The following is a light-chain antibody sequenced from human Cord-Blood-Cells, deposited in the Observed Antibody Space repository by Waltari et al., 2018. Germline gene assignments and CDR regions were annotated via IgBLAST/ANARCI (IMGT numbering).Light chain of an antibody. J-gene: IGLJ3*02. CDR2: EVS. CDR3: SSYTSSSTWV. CDR1: SSDVGSYNL. V-gene: IGLV2-18*02. Sequence: QSALTQPPSVSGSPGQSVTISCTGTSSDVGSYNLLSWYQQPPGTAPKLMIYEVSNRPSGVPDRFSGSKSGNTASLTISGLQAEDEADYYCSSYTSSSTWVFGGGTKLTVL.